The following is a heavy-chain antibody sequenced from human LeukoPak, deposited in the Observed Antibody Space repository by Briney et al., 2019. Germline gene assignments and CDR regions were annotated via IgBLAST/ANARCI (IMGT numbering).Heavy chain of an antibody. CDR3: AGSGSYGYYFDY. Sequence: PGGSLRLSCAASGFAFSDYYMSWIRQAPGKGLEWVSYISSSGSTIYYADSVKGRFTISRDNAKNSLYLQMNSLRAEDTAVYYCAGSGSYGYYFDYWGQGTLVTVSS. V-gene: IGHV3-11*01. D-gene: IGHD1-26*01. J-gene: IGHJ4*02. CDR2: ISSSGSTI. CDR1: GFAFSDYY.